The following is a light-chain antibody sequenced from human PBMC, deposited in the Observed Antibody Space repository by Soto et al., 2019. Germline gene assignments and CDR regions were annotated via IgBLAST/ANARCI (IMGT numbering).Light chain of an antibody. J-gene: IGKJ5*01. CDR3: QQYSTSPIT. Sequence: DIQMTQSPSTLSASVGDRVTITCRASQSVTTWLAWYQQKPGKAPKLLIYNASNLESGLPSRFTGSGSGTEFTLTISRLQSDDFATYYCQQYSTSPITFGQGTRLDIK. V-gene: IGKV1-5*03. CDR1: QSVTTW. CDR2: NAS.